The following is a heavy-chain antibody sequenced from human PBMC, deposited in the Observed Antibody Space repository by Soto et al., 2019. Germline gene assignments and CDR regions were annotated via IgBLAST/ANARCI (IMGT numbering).Heavy chain of an antibody. D-gene: IGHD2-2*01. CDR1: GYTFTSYD. V-gene: IGHV1-8*01. CDR3: ASRALVQVPGDASDAFYI. J-gene: IGHJ3*02. CDR2: MNPNSGNT. Sequence: GASVKVSCKASGYTFTSYDINWVLQSTGQGLEWMGWMNPNSGNTGYAQKFQGRVTMTRNTSISTAYMELSSLRSEDTAVYYCASRALVQVPGDASDAFYIWGQGTMVTVSS.